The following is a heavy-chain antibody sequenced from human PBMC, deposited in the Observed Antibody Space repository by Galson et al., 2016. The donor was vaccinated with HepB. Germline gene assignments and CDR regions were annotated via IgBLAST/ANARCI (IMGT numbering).Heavy chain of an antibody. Sequence: SVKVSCKASGYTFTSYGISWVRQAPGQGLEWMGWISAYNGNTNYAQKLQGRVTMTTDTSTSTAHMELRSLRSDDTAVYYCARGGITVTTWGFVNYYGKDVWGKGTTVTVSS. CDR1: GYTFTSYG. J-gene: IGHJ6*04. CDR2: ISAYNGNT. CDR3: ARGGITVTTWGFVNYYGKDV. V-gene: IGHV1-18*01. D-gene: IGHD4-11*01.